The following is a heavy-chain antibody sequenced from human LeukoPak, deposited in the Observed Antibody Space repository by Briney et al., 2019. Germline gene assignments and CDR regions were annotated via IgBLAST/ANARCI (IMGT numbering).Heavy chain of an antibody. J-gene: IGHJ4*02. D-gene: IGHD3-22*01. CDR3: ARGRLRGGLVIQRYYFDY. V-gene: IGHV4-59*12. CDR2: IYYSGST. CDR1: GGSISSYY. Sequence: SETLSLTCTVSGGSISSYYWSWIRQPPGKGLEWIGYIYYSGSTNYNPSLKSRVTISVDTSKNQFSLKLSSVTAADTAVYYCARGRLRGGLVIQRYYFDYWGQGTLVTVSS.